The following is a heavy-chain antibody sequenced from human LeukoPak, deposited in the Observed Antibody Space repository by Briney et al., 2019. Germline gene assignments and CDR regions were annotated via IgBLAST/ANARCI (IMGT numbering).Heavy chain of an antibody. CDR2: ISGSGGNT. V-gene: IGHV3-23*01. CDR1: GFTCSTYV. Sequence: GGSLRLSCAASGFTCSTYVMTWVRQAPGKGLEWVTDISGSGGNTNYADSVKGRFTFSRDNSKNMLYLQMNTLRAEDSAVYYCAKTGWGPLYYFDSWGQGTLVTVSS. J-gene: IGHJ4*02. D-gene: IGHD6-19*01. CDR3: AKTGWGPLYYFDS.